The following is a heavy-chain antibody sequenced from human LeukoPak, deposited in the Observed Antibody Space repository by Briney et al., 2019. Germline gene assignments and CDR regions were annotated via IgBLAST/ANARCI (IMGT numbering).Heavy chain of an antibody. CDR1: GGSISSSRYY. CDR2: IYFSGST. V-gene: IGHV4-39*07. Sequence: SETLSLTCTVSGGSISSSRYYWGWIRQPPGKGLEWIGSIYFSGSTYYNPSLKSRVTISVDTSKNQFSLKLSSVTAADTAVYYCSSTSRLYSGYVYFDYWGQGTLVTVSS. D-gene: IGHD5-12*01. J-gene: IGHJ4*02. CDR3: SSTSRLYSGYVYFDY.